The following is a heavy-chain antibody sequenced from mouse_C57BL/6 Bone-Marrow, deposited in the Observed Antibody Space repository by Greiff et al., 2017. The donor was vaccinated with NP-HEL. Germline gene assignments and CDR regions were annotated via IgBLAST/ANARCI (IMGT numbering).Heavy chain of an antibody. CDR3: TSTIVTRRFAY. CDR1: GFNIKDDY. V-gene: IGHV14-4*01. D-gene: IGHD2-5*01. Sequence: VHVKQSGAELVRPGASVKLSCTASGFNIKDDYMHWVKQRPEQGLEWIGWIDPENGDTEYASKFQGKATITADTSSNTAYLQLSSLTSEDTAVYYCTSTIVTRRFAYWGQGTLVTVSA. CDR2: IDPENGDT. J-gene: IGHJ3*01.